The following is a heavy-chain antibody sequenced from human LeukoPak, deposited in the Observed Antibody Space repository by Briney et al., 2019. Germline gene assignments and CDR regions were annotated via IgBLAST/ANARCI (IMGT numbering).Heavy chain of an antibody. Sequence: PGGSLRLSCAASGLIVSSNYMSWVRQAPGKGLEWVSIIYGDGSTYYADSMKGRFTISRDNSKNTLYLQMNSLRVEDMAVYYCARTSGVRVQLWTELDYWGQGTLVTVSS. CDR3: ARTSGVRVQLWTELDY. CDR1: GLIVSSNY. CDR2: IYGDGST. V-gene: IGHV3-53*05. D-gene: IGHD3-16*01. J-gene: IGHJ4*02.